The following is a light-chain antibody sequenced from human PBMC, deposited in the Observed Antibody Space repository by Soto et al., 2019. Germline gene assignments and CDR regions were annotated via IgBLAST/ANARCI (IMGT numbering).Light chain of an antibody. CDR1: LSVSTN. Sequence: EIVMTQSPGTLSVSPGERATLSCRASLSVSTNLAWYQQKPGQAPRLLIYGASTRATGISARFSGSGSGTEFSLTISRLQSEDFAVYYCQQYNIWPRTFGQGTKVEI. J-gene: IGKJ1*01. CDR2: GAS. CDR3: QQYNIWPRT. V-gene: IGKV3-15*01.